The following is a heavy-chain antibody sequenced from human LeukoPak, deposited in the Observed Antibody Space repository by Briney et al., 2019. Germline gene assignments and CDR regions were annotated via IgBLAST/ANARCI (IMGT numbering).Heavy chain of an antibody. V-gene: IGHV4-39*07. D-gene: IGHD3-16*02. Sequence: PSETLSLTCTVSGGSISSSSYYWGWIRQPPGKGLEWIGEINHSGSTNYNPSLKSRVTISADTSKNQFSLKLSSVTAADTAVYYCARAPYYDYVWGSYRSIRDAFDIWGQGTMVTVSS. CDR1: GGSISSSSYY. J-gene: IGHJ3*02. CDR2: INHSGST. CDR3: ARAPYYDYVWGSYRSIRDAFDI.